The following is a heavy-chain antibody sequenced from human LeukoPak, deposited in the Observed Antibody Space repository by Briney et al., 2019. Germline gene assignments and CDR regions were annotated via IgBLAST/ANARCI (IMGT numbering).Heavy chain of an antibody. D-gene: IGHD3-22*01. CDR3: ARDTYSSGYYYFDY. J-gene: IGHJ4*02. Sequence: GGSLRLSCAASGFTFSSYAMHGFRQAPGKGLEYVSAISSNGGSTYYANSVKGRFTISRDNSKNTLYLQMGSLRAEDMAVYYCARDTYSSGYYYFDYWGQGTLVTVSS. CDR2: ISSNGGST. V-gene: IGHV3-64*01. CDR1: GFTFSSYA.